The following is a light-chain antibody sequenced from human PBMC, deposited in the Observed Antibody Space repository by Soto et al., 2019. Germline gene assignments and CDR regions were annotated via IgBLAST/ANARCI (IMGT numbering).Light chain of an antibody. Sequence: DIQMTQSPSTLSASVGDRVTITCRASQSSSSWLAWYQQKPGKAPKLLIYKASSLESGVPSRFSGSGSGTEFTLTISCLQPDDFATYYCQQYNSYSPYTFGQGTKLEIK. J-gene: IGKJ2*01. CDR2: KAS. V-gene: IGKV1-5*03. CDR1: QSSSSW. CDR3: QQYNSYSPYT.